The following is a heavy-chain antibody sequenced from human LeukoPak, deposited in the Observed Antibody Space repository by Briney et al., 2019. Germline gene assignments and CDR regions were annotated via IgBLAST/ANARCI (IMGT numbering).Heavy chain of an antibody. V-gene: IGHV3-30*04. CDR1: GFTFSSYA. Sequence: GGSLRLSCAASGFTFSSYAMNWVRQAPGKGLEWVAVISYAGSNKYYADSVKGRFTTSRDNSKNSLYLQMNSLRAEDTAIYYCASWAGAADGFSGPFDYWGQGTLVTVSS. J-gene: IGHJ4*02. CDR2: ISYAGSNK. D-gene: IGHD6-13*01. CDR3: ASWAGAADGFSGPFDY.